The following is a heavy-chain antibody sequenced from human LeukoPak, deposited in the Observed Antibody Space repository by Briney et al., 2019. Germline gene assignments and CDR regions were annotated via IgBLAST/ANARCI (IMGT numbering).Heavy chain of an antibody. CDR1: GFTFSRYA. J-gene: IGHJ4*02. CDR3: ARAIYGDAPDDGGNY. Sequence: PGGSLRLSCAASGFTFSRYAMHWVRQAPGRGLEWVAVISRDGTTKDFADSVKGRFTIPRDNSKNTLYLQMNSLRTEDTAVYYCARAIYGDAPDDGGNYWGQGALVTVSS. CDR2: ISRDGTTK. D-gene: IGHD4-17*01. V-gene: IGHV3-30-3*01.